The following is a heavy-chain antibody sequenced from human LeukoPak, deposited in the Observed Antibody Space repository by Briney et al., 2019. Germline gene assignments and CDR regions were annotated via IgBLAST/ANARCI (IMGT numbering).Heavy chain of an antibody. J-gene: IGHJ5*02. V-gene: IGHV4-59*11. CDR3: ARDSTGRFGDFERFDP. CDR2: IYYSGST. D-gene: IGHD3-10*01. Sequence: SETLSLTCTVSGGSISSHYWSWIRQPPGKGLEWIGYIYYSGSTNYNPSLKSRVTISLDTSKTQFSLKLTSVTAADTAVYYCARDSTGRFGDFERFDPWGQGTLVTVSS. CDR1: GGSISSHY.